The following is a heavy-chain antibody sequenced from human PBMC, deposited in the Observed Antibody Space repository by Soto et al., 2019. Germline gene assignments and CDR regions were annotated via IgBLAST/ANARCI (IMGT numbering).Heavy chain of an antibody. Sequence: QVQLQQWGAGLLKPSETLSLTCAVYGGSFSGYYWNWIRQPPGKGLEWIGEINHSGSTNYNPSLKRRVTISVDTSKNQFSLKLSSVTAADTAVYYCARGLDYVVYWGQGTLVTVSS. V-gene: IGHV4-34*01. CDR3: ARGLDYVVY. CDR2: INHSGST. CDR1: GGSFSGYY. J-gene: IGHJ4*02.